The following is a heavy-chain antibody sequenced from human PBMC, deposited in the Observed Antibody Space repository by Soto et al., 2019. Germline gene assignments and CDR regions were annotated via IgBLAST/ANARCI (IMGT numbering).Heavy chain of an antibody. CDR1: GFTFSGSA. D-gene: IGHD2-15*01. CDR2: IRNKANSYAT. J-gene: IGHJ4*02. Sequence: EVQLVESGGGLVQPGGSLKLSCAASGFTFSGSAVHWVRQASGKGLEWVGRIRNKANSYATAYAASWKGRFMISRDDSKNTAYLQMNSLKTEDTAVYYCTSHSPEDMIRKWGQGTLVTVSS. V-gene: IGHV3-73*02. CDR3: TSHSPEDMIRK.